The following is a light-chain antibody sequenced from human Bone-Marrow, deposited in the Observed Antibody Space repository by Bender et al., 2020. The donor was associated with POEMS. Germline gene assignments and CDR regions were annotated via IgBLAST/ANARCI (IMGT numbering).Light chain of an antibody. Sequence: QSALTQPRSVSGSPGQSVTISCTGINSDVGGDSYVSWYQQHPGKGPKLMIYDLINRPSGVSNRFSGSKSGNTASLTISGLQAEDEADYYCSSYSSSSTLVVFGGGTKLTVL. J-gene: IGLJ2*01. CDR1: NSDVGGDSY. CDR3: SSYSSSSTLVV. V-gene: IGLV2-14*03. CDR2: DLI.